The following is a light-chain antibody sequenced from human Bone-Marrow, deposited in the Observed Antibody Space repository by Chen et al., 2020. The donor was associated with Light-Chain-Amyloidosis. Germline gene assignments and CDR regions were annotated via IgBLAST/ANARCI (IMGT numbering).Light chain of an antibody. V-gene: IGKV1-8*01. Sequence: AIRMTQSPSSFSASTGDRVTITCRASQGISSYLAWYQQKPGKAPKLLIYAASTLQSGVPSMFSGSGSGTDFTLTISCLQSEDFATYYCQQYYSYPQLTFGGGTKVEIK. CDR3: QQYYSYPQLT. CDR1: QGISSY. CDR2: AAS. J-gene: IGKJ4*01.